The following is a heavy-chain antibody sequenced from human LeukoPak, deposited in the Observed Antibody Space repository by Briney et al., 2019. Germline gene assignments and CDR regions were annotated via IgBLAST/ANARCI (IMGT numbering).Heavy chain of an antibody. V-gene: IGHV3-7*03. J-gene: IGHJ4*02. Sequence: PGGSLRLSCAASGFTFSSYSMNWVRQAPGKGLEWVANIKQDGSEKYYVDSVKGRFTISRDNAKNSLYLQMNSLRAEDTAVYYCAKPHSSAVRSRRDSSGYFLFDYWGQGTLVTVSS. CDR3: AKPHSSAVRSRRDSSGYFLFDY. D-gene: IGHD3-22*01. CDR1: GFTFSSYS. CDR2: IKQDGSEK.